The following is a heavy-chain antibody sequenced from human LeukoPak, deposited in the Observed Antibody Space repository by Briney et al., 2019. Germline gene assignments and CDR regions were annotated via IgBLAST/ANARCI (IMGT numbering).Heavy chain of an antibody. V-gene: IGHV5-51*01. Sequence: ESLKISCKGSGYRFTDYWIGWVRQMPGKGLEWMGIIYPGDSDTRYSPSFQGQVTISADKSINTAHLQWSSLKASDTAMYYCARGAAGTTPDYYYFGLDVWGQGTTVRVSS. CDR1: GYRFTDYW. D-gene: IGHD1-7*01. CDR3: ARGAAGTTPDYYYFGLDV. CDR2: IYPGDSDT. J-gene: IGHJ6*02.